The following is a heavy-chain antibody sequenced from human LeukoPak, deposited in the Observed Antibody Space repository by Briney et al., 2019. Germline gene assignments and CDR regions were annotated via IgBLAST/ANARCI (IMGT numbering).Heavy chain of an antibody. Sequence: GGSLRLSCSASGLTVSTNYMSWVRQAPGKGLEGVSVFYSSGSTYYADSVKGRFTIFRDNSKNTLYLQMNSLRAEDTAVYYCARDGGLAPYSSSTPFDYWGQGTLVTVSS. D-gene: IGHD6-6*01. V-gene: IGHV3-66*03. CDR1: GLTVSTNY. CDR2: FYSSGST. CDR3: ARDGGLAPYSSSTPFDY. J-gene: IGHJ4*02.